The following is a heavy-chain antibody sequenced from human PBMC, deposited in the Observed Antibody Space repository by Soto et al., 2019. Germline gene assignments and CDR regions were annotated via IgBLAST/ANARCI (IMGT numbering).Heavy chain of an antibody. D-gene: IGHD5-12*01. Sequence: PSETLSLTCTVSGGSISSYYWSWIRQPPGKGLEWIGYIYYSGSTNYNPSLKSRVTISVDTSKNQFSLKLSSVTAADTAVYYCARDPSGYELDYWGQGTLVTVSS. CDR3: ARDPSGYELDY. J-gene: IGHJ4*02. CDR2: IYYSGST. CDR1: GGSISSYY. V-gene: IGHV4-59*01.